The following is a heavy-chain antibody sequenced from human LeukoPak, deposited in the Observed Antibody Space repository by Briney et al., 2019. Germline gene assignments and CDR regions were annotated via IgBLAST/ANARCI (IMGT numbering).Heavy chain of an antibody. CDR1: GYSFTSYW. V-gene: IGHV5-51*01. J-gene: IGHJ3*02. D-gene: IGHD1-26*01. CDR2: IYPGDSDT. CDR3: ARPPSGSYPYDAFDI. Sequence: GESLKISCKGSGYSFTSYWIGWVRQMPGKGLEWMGIIYPGDSDTRYSPSFQGQVTISADKSISTAYLQWSSLKASDTAMYYCARPPSGSYPYDAFDIWGQGTMVTVSS.